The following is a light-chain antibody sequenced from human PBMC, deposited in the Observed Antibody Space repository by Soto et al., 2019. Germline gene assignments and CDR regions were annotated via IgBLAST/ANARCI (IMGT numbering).Light chain of an antibody. V-gene: IGKV1-9*01. CDR2: AAS. J-gene: IGKJ5*01. CDR3: LQHKTYPIT. Sequence: DIQITQSPSSLSASLGDRVTITCRASQSISSYLAWYQQKPGKAPKLLIYAASTLQSGVPSRFSGSGSGTEFTLTISSLQSEDFATYYCLQHKTYPITFGQGTRLEIK. CDR1: QSISSY.